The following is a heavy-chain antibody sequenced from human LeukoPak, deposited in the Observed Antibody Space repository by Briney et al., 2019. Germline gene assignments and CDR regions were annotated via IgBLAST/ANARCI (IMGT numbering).Heavy chain of an antibody. J-gene: IGHJ4*02. CDR3: ARDRYYYDSTGYFDY. V-gene: IGHV1-18*01. D-gene: IGHD3-22*01. CDR2: ISAYNGNT. CDR1: GYTFTSYG. Sequence: ASVKVSCKASGYTFTSYGISWVRQAPGQGLEWMGWISAYNGNTKYSQKFQGRVTITRDTSASTAYMELSSLRSEDTAVYYCARDRYYYDSTGYFDYWGQGTLVTVSS.